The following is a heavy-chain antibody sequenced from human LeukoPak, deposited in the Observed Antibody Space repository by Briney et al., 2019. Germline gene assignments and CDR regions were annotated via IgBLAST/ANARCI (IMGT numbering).Heavy chain of an antibody. D-gene: IGHD7-27*01. Sequence: GGSLRLSCAVSGYNFNTYSMNWVRQAPGKGPEWVSSISSTSNYIYYAESVKGRFAVSRDNAKNSLYLQMNSLRADDTAVYYCARAGDILLVSYFHYYGMDVWGQGTTVIVSS. CDR3: ARAGDILLVSYFHYYGMDV. CDR2: ISSTSNYI. J-gene: IGHJ6*02. V-gene: IGHV3-21*01. CDR1: GYNFNTYS.